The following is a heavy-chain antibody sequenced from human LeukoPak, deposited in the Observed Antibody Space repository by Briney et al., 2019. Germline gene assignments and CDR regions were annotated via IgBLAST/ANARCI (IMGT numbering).Heavy chain of an antibody. Sequence: GGSLRLSCAASGFDFSSYGMHWVRQAPGKGLEWVTSIWFDGTNIHYADSVKGRVTISRDNSKSALYLQMNSLSADDTAIYYCARDSLPMAVTGPFDHWGQGALVTVSS. CDR3: ARDSLPMAVTGPFDH. D-gene: IGHD6-19*01. V-gene: IGHV3-33*01. CDR1: GFDFSSYG. CDR2: IWFDGTNI. J-gene: IGHJ4*02.